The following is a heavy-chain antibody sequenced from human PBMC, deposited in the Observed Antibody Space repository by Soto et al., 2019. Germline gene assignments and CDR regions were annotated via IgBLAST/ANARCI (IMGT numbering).Heavy chain of an antibody. V-gene: IGHV4-59*08. D-gene: IGHD6-19*01. CDR3: ARQHPSQWPLYLDY. CDR1: GGSISSYY. CDR2: IYYSGST. Sequence: SETLSLTCAVYGGSISSYYWSWIRQPPGKGLEWIGYIYYSGSTNYNPSLKSRVTISVDTSKNQFSLKLSSVTAADTAVYYCARQHPSQWPLYLDYWGQGTLVTVSS. J-gene: IGHJ4*02.